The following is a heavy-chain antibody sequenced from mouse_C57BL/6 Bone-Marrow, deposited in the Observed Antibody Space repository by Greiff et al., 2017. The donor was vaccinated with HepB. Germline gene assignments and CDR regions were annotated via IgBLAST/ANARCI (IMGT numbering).Heavy chain of an antibody. V-gene: IGHV1-5*01. CDR1: GYTFTSYW. J-gene: IGHJ2*01. CDR2: IYPGNSDT. Sequence: EVQLQQSGTVLARPGASVKMSCKTSGYTFTSYWMYWVKQRPGQGLEWIGAIYPGNSDTSYNQKFKGKAKLTAVTSASTAYMELSSLTNEDSAVYYCTGDLFITTVVGYFDYWGQGTTLTVSS. CDR3: TGDLFITTVVGYFDY. D-gene: IGHD1-1*01.